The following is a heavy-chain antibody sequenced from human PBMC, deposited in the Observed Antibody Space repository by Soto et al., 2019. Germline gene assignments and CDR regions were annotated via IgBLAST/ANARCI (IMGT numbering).Heavy chain of an antibody. CDR2: ISSSSGHI. D-gene: IGHD1-26*01. Sequence: LRLSCAASGFTFSSYSMNWVRQAPGKGLEWVSSISSSSGHIYYADSLKGRFTISRDNAKNSLYLQMNSLRAEDTAVYYCTRHWLATREFDYWGQGTLVTVS. V-gene: IGHV3-21*01. J-gene: IGHJ4*02. CDR3: TRHWLATREFDY. CDR1: GFTFSSYS.